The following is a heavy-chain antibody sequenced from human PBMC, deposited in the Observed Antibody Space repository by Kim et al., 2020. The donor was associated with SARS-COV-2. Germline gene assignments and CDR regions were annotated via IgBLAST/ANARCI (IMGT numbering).Heavy chain of an antibody. Sequence: GGSLRLSCAASGFTFSNYWMHWVRQVPGKGLVWVSRINSDGSSTSYADSVKGRFTISRDNTKNTMFLQMNRLRAEDTAVYYCALFYGSGCYRNSYYFDSWGQGTLVTVS. CDR3: ALFYGSGCYRNSYYFDS. D-gene: IGHD3-10*01. V-gene: IGHV3-74*01. CDR1: GFTFSNYW. CDR2: INSDGSST. J-gene: IGHJ4*02.